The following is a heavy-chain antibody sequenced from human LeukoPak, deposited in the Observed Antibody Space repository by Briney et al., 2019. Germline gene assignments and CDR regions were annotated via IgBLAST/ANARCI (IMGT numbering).Heavy chain of an antibody. CDR1: GFTFSSYA. Sequence: AGGSLRLSCAASGFTFSSYAMNWVRQAPGKGLEWVSTISGSGGSAYYADSVKGRFTISRDNSKNTLYLQMNSLRAEDTAVYCCAKPYQVGPPNYINYWGQGTLVTVSS. D-gene: IGHD1-26*01. CDR3: AKPYQVGPPNYINY. V-gene: IGHV3-23*01. CDR2: ISGSGGSA. J-gene: IGHJ4*02.